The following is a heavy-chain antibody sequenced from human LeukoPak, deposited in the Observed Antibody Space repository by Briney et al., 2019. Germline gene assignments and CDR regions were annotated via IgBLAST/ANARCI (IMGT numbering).Heavy chain of an antibody. V-gene: IGHV4-59*02. CDR2: IHNSGNT. J-gene: IGHJ4*02. Sequence: SETLSLTCTVSGGSVTGYYWNWIRQSPGKGLEWIGYIHNSGNTRSNPSLQSRVTLSVDTSRNHFSLKLSSVTAADTAMYYCARGPPEDRWNSLDSWGQGTLVTVSS. CDR1: GGSVTGYY. CDR3: ARGPPEDRWNSLDS. D-gene: IGHD1-7*01.